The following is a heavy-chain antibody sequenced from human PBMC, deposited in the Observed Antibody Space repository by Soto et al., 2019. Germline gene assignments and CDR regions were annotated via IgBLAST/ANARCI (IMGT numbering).Heavy chain of an antibody. CDR1: GGTFSSYA. D-gene: IGHD3-10*01. V-gene: IGHV1-69*13. Sequence: SVKVSCKASGGTFSSYAISWVRQAPGQGLEWMGGIIPIFGTANYAQKFQGRVTITADESTSTAYMELSSLRSEDTAVYYCAGSDTMVRGVIITHAYNWFDPWGQGTLVTVSS. CDR3: AGSDTMVRGVIITHAYNWFDP. J-gene: IGHJ5*02. CDR2: IIPIFGTA.